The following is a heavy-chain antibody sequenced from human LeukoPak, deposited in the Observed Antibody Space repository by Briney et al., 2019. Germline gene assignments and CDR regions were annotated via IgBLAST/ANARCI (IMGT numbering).Heavy chain of an antibody. V-gene: IGHV4-31*03. CDR2: IYYSGST. Sequence: SETLSLTCTVSGGSISSGGYYWSWIRQHPGKGLEWIGYIYYSGSTYYNPSLKSRVTISVDTSKNQFSLKLSSVTAADTAVYYCARVKFRDSSGYYYFLDYWGQGTLVTVSS. CDR3: ARVKFRDSSGYYYFLDY. J-gene: IGHJ4*02. CDR1: GGSISSGGYY. D-gene: IGHD3-22*01.